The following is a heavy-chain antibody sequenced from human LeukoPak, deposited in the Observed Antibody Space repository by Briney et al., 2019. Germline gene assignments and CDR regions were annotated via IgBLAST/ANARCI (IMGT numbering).Heavy chain of an antibody. CDR2: ISYDGSNK. CDR1: GFTFNRFY. Sequence: GGSLRLSCSASGFTFNRFYLHWVRQAPGKGLEWVAVISYDGSNKYYADSVKGRFTISRDNSKNTLYLQMNSLRAEDTAVYYCASLSAYGSGSYYNGYWGQGTLVTVSS. J-gene: IGHJ4*02. V-gene: IGHV3-30-3*01. D-gene: IGHD3-10*01. CDR3: ASLSAYGSGSYYNGY.